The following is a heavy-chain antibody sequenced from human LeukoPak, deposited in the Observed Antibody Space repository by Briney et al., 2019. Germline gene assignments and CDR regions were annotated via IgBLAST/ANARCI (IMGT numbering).Heavy chain of an antibody. CDR1: GGSISNYY. V-gene: IGHV4-59*01. D-gene: IGHD1-26*01. CDR2: IYYSGST. J-gene: IGHJ3*02. CDR3: ARDRRWELLHAFDI. Sequence: SETLSLTCTVSGGSISNYYWSWIRQPPGKGLEWIAYIYYSGSTNYNPSLKSRVTISVDTSKNQFSLKLSSVTAADTAVYYCARDRRWELLHAFDIWGQGTIVTVSS.